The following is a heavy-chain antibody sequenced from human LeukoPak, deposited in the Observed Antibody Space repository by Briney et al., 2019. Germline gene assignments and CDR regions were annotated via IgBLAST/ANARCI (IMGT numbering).Heavy chain of an antibody. V-gene: IGHV3-7*04. Sequence: GGSLRLSCSVSGFTFKNYWMSWVRRAPGNGLEWVANIKHDGSERYYVDSVKGRFTISRDNAKDSLFLQMNSLTAEDTALYYCARRKWQIGVGFDFWGQGTVVTVSS. J-gene: IGHJ4*02. CDR2: IKHDGSER. D-gene: IGHD5-12*01. CDR3: ARRKWQIGVGFDF. CDR1: GFTFKNYW.